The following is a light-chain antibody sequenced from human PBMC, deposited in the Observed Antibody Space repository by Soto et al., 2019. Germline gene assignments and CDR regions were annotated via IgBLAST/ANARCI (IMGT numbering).Light chain of an antibody. CDR3: HCVVT. J-gene: IGKJ4*01. Sequence: DIQMTQSPSTLSASVGDRVTITCRARQSISSWLAWYQQKPGQAPKLLIYLASSLQRGVPSSFRGSGSGTEFTVAISSLQAHDFATSDCHCVVTFGGGLEVEIK. V-gene: IGKV1-5*03. CDR1: QSISSW. CDR2: LAS.